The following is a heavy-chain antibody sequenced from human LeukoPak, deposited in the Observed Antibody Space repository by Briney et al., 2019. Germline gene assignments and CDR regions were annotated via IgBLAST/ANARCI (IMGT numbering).Heavy chain of an antibody. J-gene: IGHJ4*02. V-gene: IGHV3-21*01. CDR1: GFTFSSYS. CDR2: ISSSSSYI. Sequence: EPGGSLRLSCAASGFTFSSYSRNWVRQAPGKGLEWASSISSSSSYIYYADSVKGRFTISRDNAKNSLYLQMNSLRAEDTAVYYCARDTYYYDSSGYGFDYWGQGTLVTVSS. CDR3: ARDTYYYDSSGYGFDY. D-gene: IGHD3-22*01.